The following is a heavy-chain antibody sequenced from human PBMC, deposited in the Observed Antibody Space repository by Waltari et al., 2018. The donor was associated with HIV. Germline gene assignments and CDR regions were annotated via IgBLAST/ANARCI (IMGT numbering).Heavy chain of an antibody. CDR2: INQDGSDK. D-gene: IGHD7-27*01. V-gene: IGHV3-7*01. CDR1: GFTIRNYW. Sequence: DVQLVQSGGGLVRPGGSLRLSCAASGFTIRNYWMSVVRKAPGKGMEGVAKINQDGSDKYYVPAGSGRVSSSRDNSNYSLYLQINSLRAEDTAVYYCARADWGSVDRWGQGSLVAVSS. J-gene: IGHJ5*02. CDR3: ARADWGSVDR.